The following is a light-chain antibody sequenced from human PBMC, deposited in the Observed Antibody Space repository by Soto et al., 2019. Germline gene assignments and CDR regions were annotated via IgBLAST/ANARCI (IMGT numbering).Light chain of an antibody. CDR2: AAS. J-gene: IGKJ1*01. V-gene: IGKV1-9*01. CDR3: LQHNSYPRK. Sequence: IQLTHSPSSLSASVGDRVTITCRASQGISSYLAWYQQKPGKAPELLIYAASTLQSGVPSRFSGSGSGTDFTLTISSLQPEDFATYYCLQHNSYPRKFGQGTKVDIK. CDR1: QGISSY.